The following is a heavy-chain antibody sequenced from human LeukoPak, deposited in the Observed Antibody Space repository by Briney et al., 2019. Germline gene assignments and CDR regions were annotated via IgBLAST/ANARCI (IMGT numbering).Heavy chain of an antibody. CDR2: IYYSGST. CDR3: ARHGNWYGYFQH. J-gene: IGHJ1*01. V-gene: IGHV4-59*08. D-gene: IGHD1-1*01. CDR1: GGSISSYY. Sequence: SETLSLTCTVSGGSISSYYWSWIRQPPGKGLEWIGYIYYSGSTNYNPSLKSRVTISVDTSKNQFSLKLSSVTAADTAVYYCARHGNWYGYFQHWGQGTLVTVSS.